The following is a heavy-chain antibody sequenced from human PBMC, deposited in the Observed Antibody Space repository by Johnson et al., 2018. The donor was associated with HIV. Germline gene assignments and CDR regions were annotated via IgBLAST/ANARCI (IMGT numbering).Heavy chain of an antibody. CDR1: GFTFSSYG. Sequence: QVQLVESGGGVVQPGRSLRLSCAASGFTFSSYGMHWVRQAPGKGLEWGAVIWYDGSNKHNAASVKGRFTTSRDNSNDTLYLQMNSLRAEDTAVYYCAKEITIFGVVRDDAFDIWGQGTMVTVSS. CDR3: AKEITIFGVVRDDAFDI. J-gene: IGHJ3*02. V-gene: IGHV3-33*06. CDR2: IWYDGSNK. D-gene: IGHD3-3*01.